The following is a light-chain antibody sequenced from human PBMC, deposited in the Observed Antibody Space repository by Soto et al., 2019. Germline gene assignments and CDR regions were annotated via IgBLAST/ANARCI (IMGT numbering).Light chain of an antibody. V-gene: IGKV3-15*01. CDR1: QNVYNT. Sequence: EIVMTQSPATLSVSPGEGATLSCKARQNVYNTLAWYQQRPGQPPRLLLYDASTRATGISARFSGSGYGTEFTLTISSLQSEDFAVYFCQQCRNWPLTFGGGTKVEIK. CDR3: QQCRNWPLT. J-gene: IGKJ4*01. CDR2: DAS.